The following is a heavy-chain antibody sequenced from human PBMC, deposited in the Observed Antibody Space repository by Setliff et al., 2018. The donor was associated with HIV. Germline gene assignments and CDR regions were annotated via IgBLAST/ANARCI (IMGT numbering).Heavy chain of an antibody. Sequence: GGSLRLSCAASGFIFSDYSMNWVRQAPGKGLEWVSSISSSTYIYYADSAKGRFTISRDNAKNSLYLQMNSLRAEDTAVYYCARVVGYSGYDFGYMDVWGKGTTVTVSS. CDR1: GFIFSDYS. CDR3: ARVVGYSGYDFGYMDV. CDR2: ISSSTYI. J-gene: IGHJ6*03. D-gene: IGHD5-12*01. V-gene: IGHV3-21*01.